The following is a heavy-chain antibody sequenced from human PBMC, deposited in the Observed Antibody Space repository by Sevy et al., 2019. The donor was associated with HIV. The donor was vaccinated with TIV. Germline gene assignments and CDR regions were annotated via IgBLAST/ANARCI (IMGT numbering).Heavy chain of an antibody. V-gene: IGHV4-59*01. D-gene: IGHD4-4*01. J-gene: IGHJ6*02. Sequence: SETLSLTCTVSGGSISSYYWSWIRQPPGKGLEWIGYIYYSGSTNYNPSLKSRVTISVDTSKNQFSLKLSSVTAVDTAVYYCARESPYSNYATRMDVWGQGTTVTVSS. CDR2: IYYSGST. CDR3: ARESPYSNYATRMDV. CDR1: GGSISSYY.